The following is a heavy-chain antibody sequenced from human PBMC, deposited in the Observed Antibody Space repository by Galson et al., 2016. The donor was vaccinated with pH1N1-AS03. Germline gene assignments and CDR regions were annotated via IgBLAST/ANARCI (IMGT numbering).Heavy chain of an antibody. CDR2: ISPTSNTI. CDR1: GFTFNSYS. V-gene: IGHV3-48*01. J-gene: IGHJ4*02. Sequence: SLRLSCAASGFTFNSYSMNWVRQAPGKGLEWISYISPTSNTICYADSVRGRFTISRDNTKDSLYLQLNSLRADDTAIYYCARPTVPGGEVDLYWGQGTLVTVSS. CDR3: ARPTVPGGEVDLY. D-gene: IGHD3-16*01.